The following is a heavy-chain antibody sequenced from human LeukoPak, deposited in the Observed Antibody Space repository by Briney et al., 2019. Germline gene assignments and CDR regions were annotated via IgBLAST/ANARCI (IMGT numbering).Heavy chain of an antibody. CDR3: AKSDAYDTTYYFDF. J-gene: IGHJ4*02. CDR2: LSGGGGT. CDR1: GFTFRSYA. Sequence: GGSLRLSCVASGFTFRSYAMNWVRQAPGKGLEWVSTLSGGGGTYYADSVKGRFTISRDNSKSTLYLQMKSLRAEDTAVYFCAKSDAYDTTYYFDFWGQGTLVTVSS. D-gene: IGHD3-22*01. V-gene: IGHV3-23*01.